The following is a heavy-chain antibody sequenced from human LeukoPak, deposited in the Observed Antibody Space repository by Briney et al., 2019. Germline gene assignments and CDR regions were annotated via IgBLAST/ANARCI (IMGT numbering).Heavy chain of an antibody. CDR2: ISAYNGNT. Sequence: GASVKVSCKASGYTFTSYGISWVRQAPGQGLEWMGWISAYNGNTNYAQKLQGRVTMTTGTSTSTAYMELRSLGSDDTAVYYCARRGPGFWSGYYDYWGQGTLVTVSS. CDR1: GYTFTSYG. J-gene: IGHJ4*02. CDR3: ARRGPGFWSGYYDY. D-gene: IGHD3-3*01. V-gene: IGHV1-18*01.